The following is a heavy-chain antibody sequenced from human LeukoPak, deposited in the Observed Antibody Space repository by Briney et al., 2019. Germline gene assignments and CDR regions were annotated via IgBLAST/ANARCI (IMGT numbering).Heavy chain of an antibody. V-gene: IGHV3-48*01. J-gene: IGHJ4*02. D-gene: IGHD3-22*01. CDR3: ARDEYYDSSGYTS. CDR2: ISSSSTTI. Sequence: GGSLRLSCAASGFTFSSYSMTWVRQAPGKGLEWLSYISSSSTTIYYADSVKGRFTISRDNAKNSLYLQMNSLRAEDTAIYYCARDEYYDSSGYTSWGQGTLVTVS. CDR1: GFTFSSYS.